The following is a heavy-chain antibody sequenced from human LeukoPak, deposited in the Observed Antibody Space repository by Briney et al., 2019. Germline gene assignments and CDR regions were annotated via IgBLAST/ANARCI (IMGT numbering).Heavy chain of an antibody. CDR1: GYTFTSYY. Sequence: ASVKVSCKSSGYTFTSYYMRWVRQAPGQGLEWMGLINPSGGSTSYAQKFQGRVTMTRDTSTSTVYMELSSLRSEDTAVYYCARTSSGSYDAFDIWGQGTMVTVSS. CDR3: ARTSSGSYDAFDI. J-gene: IGHJ3*02. D-gene: IGHD3-10*01. V-gene: IGHV1-46*01. CDR2: INPSGGST.